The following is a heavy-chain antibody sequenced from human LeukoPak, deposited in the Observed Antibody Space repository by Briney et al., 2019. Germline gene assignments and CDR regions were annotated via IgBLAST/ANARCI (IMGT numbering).Heavy chain of an antibody. J-gene: IGHJ4*02. D-gene: IGHD4-11*01. CDR2: IRSSSSNT. V-gene: IGHV3-11*06. CDR3: ARDHNYAFDN. Sequence: KPGGSLGLSCAASGFPFSKYSMTWVRQAPGKGLEWVSCIRSSSSNTKYADSVKGRFTISGDNARNTLYLQMNSLRVEDTAVYYCARDHNYAFDNWGQGTLVTVSS. CDR1: GFPFSKYS.